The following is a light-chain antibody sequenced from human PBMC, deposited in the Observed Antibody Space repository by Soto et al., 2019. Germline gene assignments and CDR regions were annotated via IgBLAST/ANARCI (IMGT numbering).Light chain of an antibody. CDR3: QKYNSAPRT. Sequence: DIQLTQSPSALSASVGDRVTITFRASQGISNYLAWYQQKPGKVPKLLIYAASTLPSGVPSRFSGSGSGTDFSLTIRSLQPEDVATYYCQKYNSAPRTFGGGTKVDIK. V-gene: IGKV1-27*01. CDR2: AAS. CDR1: QGISNY. J-gene: IGKJ4*01.